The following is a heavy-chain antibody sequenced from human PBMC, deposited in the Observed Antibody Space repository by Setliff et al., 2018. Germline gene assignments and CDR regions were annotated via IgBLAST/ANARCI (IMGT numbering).Heavy chain of an antibody. CDR2: ISSTSSYI. CDR3: ARGVSNGYYYEAAFDI. Sequence: GGSLRLSCAASGFTFSSYSMNWVRQAPGKGLEWVSSISSTSSYIYYADSVKGRFTISRDNAKNSLYLQMNSLRAEDTAVYYCARGVSNGYYYEAAFDIWGQGTMVTVSS. CDR1: GFTFSSYS. D-gene: IGHD3-22*01. J-gene: IGHJ3*02. V-gene: IGHV3-21*01.